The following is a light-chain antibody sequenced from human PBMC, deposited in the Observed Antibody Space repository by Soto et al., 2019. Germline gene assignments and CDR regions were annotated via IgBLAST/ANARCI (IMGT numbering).Light chain of an antibody. CDR3: QQPYSTPFT. Sequence: DIVMTQSPDSLAVSLGERATINCKSSQSVLYRSDNNNYLAWYQQKPGQPPKVLIYWASTRESGVPDRFSGSESETDFTLSISSLQDEDVAVYYCQQPYSTPFTFGPGTKVDIK. CDR2: WAS. V-gene: IGKV4-1*01. J-gene: IGKJ3*01. CDR1: QSVLYRSDNNNY.